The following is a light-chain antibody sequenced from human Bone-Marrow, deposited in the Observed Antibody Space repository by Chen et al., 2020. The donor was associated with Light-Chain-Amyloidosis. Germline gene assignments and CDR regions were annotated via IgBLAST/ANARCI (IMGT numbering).Light chain of an antibody. Sequence: SYVLTQPSSVSVAPGQPATLACGGNNIGSTSVHWYQQTPGQAPLLVVYDDSARPSGIPERLSGANSGNTATLTISRVEAGDEADYYCQVWDRSSDRPVFGGGTKLTVL. CDR1: NIGSTS. J-gene: IGLJ3*02. CDR2: DDS. CDR3: QVWDRSSDRPV. V-gene: IGLV3-21*02.